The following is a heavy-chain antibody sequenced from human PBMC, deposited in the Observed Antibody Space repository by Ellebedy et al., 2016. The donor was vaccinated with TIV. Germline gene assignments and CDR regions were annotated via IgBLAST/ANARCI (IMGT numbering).Heavy chain of an antibody. CDR3: ARRPVSGDYETVFDL. CDR2: INYIGSV. D-gene: IGHD4-17*01. Sequence: SKTLSLTCTVSGGSINRSSYYWGWIRQPPGKGLEWIGNINYIGSVYYNPSLKSRVTLFMDTSKNQISLKLSSVAAADTAVYFCARRPVSGDYETVFDLWGQGTLVTVSS. CDR1: GGSINRSSYY. V-gene: IGHV4-39*01. J-gene: IGHJ4*02.